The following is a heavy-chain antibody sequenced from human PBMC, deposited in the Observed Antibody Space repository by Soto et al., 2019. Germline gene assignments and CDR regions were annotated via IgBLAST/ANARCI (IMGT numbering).Heavy chain of an antibody. CDR2: IIPILGIA. J-gene: IGHJ4*02. CDR1: GGTFSSYT. Sequence: QVQLVQSGAEVKKPGSSVKVSCKASGGTFSSYTISWVRQAPGQGLEWMGRIIPILGIANYAQKFQGRVSIPADKSTGTGYMGLSSLRSEDTAVYYCASECGGRGGPGWEYYFDFWGQGTLVTVSS. D-gene: IGHD3-16*01. CDR3: ASECGGRGGPGWEYYFDF. V-gene: IGHV1-69*02.